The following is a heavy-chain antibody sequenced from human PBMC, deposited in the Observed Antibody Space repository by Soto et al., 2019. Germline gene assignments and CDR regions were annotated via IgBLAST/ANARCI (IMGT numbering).Heavy chain of an antibody. V-gene: IGHV3-30-3*01. CDR1: GFTFSSYA. D-gene: IGHD3-10*01. CDR2: ISYDGSNK. CDR3: ARERRGPLDY. Sequence: QVQLVESGGGVVQPGRSLRLSCAASGFTFSSYAMQWVRQAPGKGLEWVAVISYDGSNKYYADSVKGRFTISRDNSKNTLYLQMNSLRAEDTAVYYCARERRGPLDYWGQGTLVTVSS. J-gene: IGHJ4*02.